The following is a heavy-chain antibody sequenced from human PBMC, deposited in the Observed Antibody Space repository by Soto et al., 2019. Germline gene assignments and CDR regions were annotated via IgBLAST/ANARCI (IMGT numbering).Heavy chain of an antibody. CDR3: ARSSERLAHPDYFDF. Sequence: QVQLVESGGGVVQPGRSLRLSCVDSGFTFSVYAMHWVRQAPGKGLAWVAVISYDGSNKYYADSVKGRFTISRDSSKNTLYLQMNSLRAEDTAVYYCARSSERLAHPDYFDFWGQGTLVTVSS. V-gene: IGHV3-30-3*01. J-gene: IGHJ4*02. CDR2: ISYDGSNK. D-gene: IGHD3-9*01. CDR1: GFTFSVYA.